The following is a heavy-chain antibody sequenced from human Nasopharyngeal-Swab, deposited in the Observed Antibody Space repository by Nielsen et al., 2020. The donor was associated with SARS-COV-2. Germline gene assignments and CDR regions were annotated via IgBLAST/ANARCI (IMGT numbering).Heavy chain of an antibody. CDR3: ARDGRSSWYFDL. Sequence: SETLSLTCTVSGGSISSYYWSWIRQPPGKGLEWIGYIYYSGSTNYNPSLKSRVTISVDTSTNQFSLKLSSVTAADTAIYYCARDGRSSWYFDLWGRGTLVTVSS. CDR1: GGSISSYY. CDR2: IYYSGST. V-gene: IGHV4-59*01. J-gene: IGHJ2*01.